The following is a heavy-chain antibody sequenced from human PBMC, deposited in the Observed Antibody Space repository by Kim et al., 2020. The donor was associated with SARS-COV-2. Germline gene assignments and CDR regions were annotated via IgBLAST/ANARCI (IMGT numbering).Heavy chain of an antibody. CDR2: FSYGGTT. Sequence: SETLSVNCTVSGASITGHYWSWIRQSPEKGLEWIAFFSYGGTTEYNPSLSSRVAVTSQKSTNQFSLKLAAVTAADTAIYYCVRLLSTSVTLHNFLIWGQGTLVTVSS. CDR1: GASITGHY. D-gene: IGHD4-17*01. V-gene: IGHV4-59*04. J-gene: IGHJ1*01. CDR3: VRLLSTSVTLHNFLI.